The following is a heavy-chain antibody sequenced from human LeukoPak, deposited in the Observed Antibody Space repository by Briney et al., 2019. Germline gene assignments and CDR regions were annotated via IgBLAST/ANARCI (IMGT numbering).Heavy chain of an antibody. CDR2: INWNGGST. Sequence: GGSLRLSCAASGFTFSSYSMNWVRQAPGKGLEWVSGINWNGGSTGYADSVKGRFTISRDNAKNSLYLQMNSLRAEDTALYYCARVGGQEMATMEYDYWGQGTLVTVSS. V-gene: IGHV3-20*04. D-gene: IGHD5-24*01. J-gene: IGHJ4*02. CDR1: GFTFSSYS. CDR3: ARVGGQEMATMEYDY.